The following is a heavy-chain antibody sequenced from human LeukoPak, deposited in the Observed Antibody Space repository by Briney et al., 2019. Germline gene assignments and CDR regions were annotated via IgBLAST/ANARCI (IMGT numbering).Heavy chain of an antibody. V-gene: IGHV4-39*02. D-gene: IGHD3-10*01. CDR1: GGSVSSGSYY. CDR3: VRERSFFGENY. CDR2: ISYSGST. Sequence: SETLSLTCTVSGGSVSSGSYYWSWIRQPPGKGLEWIGSISYSGSTNYDPSLKSRVTISVDTSKNQFSLQLSSVTAADTAFYYCVRERSFFGENYWGQGTLVTVSS. J-gene: IGHJ4*02.